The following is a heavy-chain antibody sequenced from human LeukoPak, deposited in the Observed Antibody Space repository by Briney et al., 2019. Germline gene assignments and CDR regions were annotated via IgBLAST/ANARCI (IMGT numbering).Heavy chain of an antibody. CDR2: IWYDGSNK. V-gene: IGHV3-33*01. D-gene: IGHD2-2*01. J-gene: IGHJ6*02. CDR3: AGGVPAYYYYGMDV. Sequence: GGSLRLSCAASGFTFSSYGMHWVRQAPGKGLEWVAVIWYDGSNKYCADSVKGRFTISRDNSKNTLYLQMNSLRAEDTAVYYCAGGVPAYYYYGMDVWGQGTTVTVSS. CDR1: GFTFSSYG.